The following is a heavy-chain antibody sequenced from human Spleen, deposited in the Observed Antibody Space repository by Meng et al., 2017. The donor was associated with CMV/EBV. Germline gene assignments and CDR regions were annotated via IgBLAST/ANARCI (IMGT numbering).Heavy chain of an antibody. J-gene: IGHJ4*02. D-gene: IGHD2/OR15-2a*01. CDR1: GFTFSDHA. V-gene: IGHV3-30*04. CDR3: AARLEEFCRTITCSKVSPLDY. CDR2: ISYDGNKK. Sequence: GGSLRLSCAASGFTFSDHAMHWVRQAPGKGLEWVAVISYDGNKKFYANSVKGRFTNSRDNSKNMLYLQMNSLRVEDTAVYYCAARLEEFCRTITCSKVSPLDYWGQGTLVTVSS.